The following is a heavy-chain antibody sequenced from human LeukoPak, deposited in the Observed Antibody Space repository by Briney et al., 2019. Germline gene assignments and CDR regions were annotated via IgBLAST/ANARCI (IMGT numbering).Heavy chain of an antibody. CDR3: ARGAPKEIQLWLRLRGVAFDI. D-gene: IGHD5-18*01. Sequence: SETLSLTCAVYGGSFSGYYWSWIRQPPGKGLEWIGEINHSGSTNYNPSLKSRVTISVDTSKNQFSLRLNSVTAADTAVYYCARGAPKEIQLWLRLRGVAFDIWGQGTMVTVSS. J-gene: IGHJ3*02. V-gene: IGHV4-34*01. CDR1: GGSFSGYY. CDR2: INHSGST.